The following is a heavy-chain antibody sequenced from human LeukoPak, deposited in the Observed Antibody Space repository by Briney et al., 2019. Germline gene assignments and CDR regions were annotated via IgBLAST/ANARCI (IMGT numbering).Heavy chain of an antibody. J-gene: IGHJ4*02. D-gene: IGHD3-16*01. CDR1: GGSISSGGYY. CDR2: IYYSGST. V-gene: IGHV4-31*03. Sequence: PSETLSLACTVSGGSISSGGYYWSWIRQHPGKGLEWIGYIYYSGSTYYNPSLKSRVTISVDTSKNQFSLKLSSVTAADTAVYYCARASRLRLGEYTPDYWGQGTLVTVSS. CDR3: ARASRLRLGEYTPDY.